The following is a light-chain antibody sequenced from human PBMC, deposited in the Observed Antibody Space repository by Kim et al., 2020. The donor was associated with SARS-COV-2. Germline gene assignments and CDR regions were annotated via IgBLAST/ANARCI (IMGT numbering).Light chain of an antibody. J-gene: IGLJ3*02. CDR3: TSYTSSSTWV. CDR1: SVVFGSYTY. V-gene: IGLV2-14*03. CDR2: DVS. Sequence: SITISCTGTSVVFGSYTYVSWYPHHPDKAPKLMIYDVSKRPSGVSNRFSGSKSGNTASLTISGLQAEDEADYYCTSYTSSSTWVFGGGTQLTVL.